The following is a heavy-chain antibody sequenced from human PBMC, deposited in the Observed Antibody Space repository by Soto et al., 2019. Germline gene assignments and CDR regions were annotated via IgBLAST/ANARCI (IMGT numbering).Heavy chain of an antibody. CDR1: GFSLSTSGVG. Sequence: QITLKESGPTLVKPTQTLTLTCTFSGFSLSTSGVGVSWIRQPPGKALEWLALIYWGEDKRYSPFLKSRLTITKDTSTNEVVLTMTNMDPVDTGTYYCAHKGGRGAAMDVWGQGTTVTVSS. D-gene: IGHD2-15*01. CDR2: IYWGEDK. V-gene: IGHV2-5*02. CDR3: AHKGGRGAAMDV. J-gene: IGHJ6*02.